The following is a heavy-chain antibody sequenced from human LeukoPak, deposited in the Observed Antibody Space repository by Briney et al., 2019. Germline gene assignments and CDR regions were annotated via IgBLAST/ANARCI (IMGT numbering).Heavy chain of an antibody. CDR1: GFTFSSYG. Sequence: GGSLRLSCAASGFTFSSYGMSWVRQAPGKGLEWVSAISGSGGSTYYADSVKGRFTISRDNSKNTLYLQMNSLRAEDTAVYYCAKEGSWIQLWSYWFDPWGQGTLVTVSS. CDR2: ISGSGGST. CDR3: AKEGSWIQLWSYWFDP. D-gene: IGHD5-18*01. V-gene: IGHV3-23*01. J-gene: IGHJ5*02.